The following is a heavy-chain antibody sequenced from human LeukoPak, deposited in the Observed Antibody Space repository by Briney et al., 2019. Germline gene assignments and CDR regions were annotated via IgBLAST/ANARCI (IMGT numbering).Heavy chain of an antibody. Sequence: SETLSLTCTVSGGSISSYYWSWIRQPPRKGLEWIGYIYYSGSTNYNPSLKSRVTISVDTSKNQFSLKLSSVTAADTAVYYCARHAGAFNAFDIWGQGTMVTVSS. CDR3: ARHAGAFNAFDI. D-gene: IGHD1-26*01. V-gene: IGHV4-59*08. CDR1: GGSISSYY. CDR2: IYYSGST. J-gene: IGHJ3*02.